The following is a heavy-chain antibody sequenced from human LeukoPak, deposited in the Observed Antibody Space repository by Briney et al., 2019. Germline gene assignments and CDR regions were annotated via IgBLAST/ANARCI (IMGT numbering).Heavy chain of an antibody. CDR2: IYYSVTT. CDR1: GGSISSHY. D-gene: IGHD6-19*01. V-gene: IGHV4-59*11. J-gene: IGHJ4*02. Sequence: PSETLSLTCTVSGGSISSHYWSWIRQPPGKGLEWIGCIYYSVTTDYNPSLQSRVSLSVDTSKNQFSPKLSSVSAADTAVYYCARGLISGAWSYFDYWGRGTRVTVSS. CDR3: ARGLISGAWSYFDY.